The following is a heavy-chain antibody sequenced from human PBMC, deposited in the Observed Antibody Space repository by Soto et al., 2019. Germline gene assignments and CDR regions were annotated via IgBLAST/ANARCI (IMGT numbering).Heavy chain of an antibody. CDR3: ARGEAGSSGWFGIDP. CDR2: ISYDGSNK. J-gene: IGHJ5*02. D-gene: IGHD6-13*01. Sequence: QVQLVESGGGVVQPGRSLRLSCAASGFTFSSYAMHWVRQAPGKGLEWVAVISYDGSNKYYADSVKGRFTISRDNSKNTLYLQMNSLRAEDTAVYYCARGEAGSSGWFGIDPWGQGTLVTVSS. V-gene: IGHV3-30-3*01. CDR1: GFTFSSYA.